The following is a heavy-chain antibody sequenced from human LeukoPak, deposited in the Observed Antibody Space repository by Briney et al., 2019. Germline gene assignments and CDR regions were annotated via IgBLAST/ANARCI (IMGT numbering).Heavy chain of an antibody. CDR1: GFTFSSYW. Sequence: GGSLRLSCAASGFTFSSYWMSWVRQAPGKGLEWVANIKQDGSKKYYVDSVKGRFTISRDNAKNSLYLQMNSLRAEDTAVYYCASSQWELLDYYGMDVWGQGTTVTVSS. CDR2: IKQDGSKK. CDR3: ASSQWELLDYYGMDV. J-gene: IGHJ6*02. V-gene: IGHV3-7*01. D-gene: IGHD1-26*01.